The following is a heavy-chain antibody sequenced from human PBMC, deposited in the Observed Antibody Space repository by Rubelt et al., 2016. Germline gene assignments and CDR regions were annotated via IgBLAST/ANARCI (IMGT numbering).Heavy chain of an antibody. Sequence: QLQLQESGPGLVKPSETLSVNCTVSGDSIDSSNYFWAWIRQPPGKGLEWIGSIYYGGSTYYNPSLESRVTISVDMSKNRFSLKVTSVTAADRAVYYGARDPGDCGDYSLDYWGQGTLVTVSS. J-gene: IGHJ4*02. CDR1: GDSIDSSNYF. CDR2: IYYGGST. CDR3: ARDPGDCGDYSLDY. D-gene: IGHD4-17*01. V-gene: IGHV4-39*07.